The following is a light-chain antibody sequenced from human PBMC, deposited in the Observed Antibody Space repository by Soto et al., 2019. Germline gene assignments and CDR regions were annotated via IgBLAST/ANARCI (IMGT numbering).Light chain of an antibody. CDR1: QSVRSN. Sequence: EIVLTQSPATLSVSQGERATLSCRASQSVRSNLAWYQQKPGQGPRLLIFGASTRATNIPARFSGSGSGTEFTLTISSLQSEDFAVYYCQQYINWPPLTFGGGTKVEIK. J-gene: IGKJ4*01. CDR2: GAS. CDR3: QQYINWPPLT. V-gene: IGKV3-15*01.